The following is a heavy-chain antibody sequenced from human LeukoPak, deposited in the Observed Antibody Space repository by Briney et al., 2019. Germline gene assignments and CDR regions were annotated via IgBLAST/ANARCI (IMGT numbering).Heavy chain of an antibody. CDR2: IYYSGST. V-gene: IGHV4-59*01. J-gene: IGHJ4*02. Sequence: PSETLSLTCAVYGGSFSSYYWSWIRQPPGKGLEWIGYIYYSGSTNYNPSLKSRVTISVDTSKNQFSLKLSSVTAADTAVYYCARFPAYYYDSSGYYREDFDYWGQGTLVTVSS. D-gene: IGHD3-22*01. CDR1: GGSFSSYY. CDR3: ARFPAYYYDSSGYYREDFDY.